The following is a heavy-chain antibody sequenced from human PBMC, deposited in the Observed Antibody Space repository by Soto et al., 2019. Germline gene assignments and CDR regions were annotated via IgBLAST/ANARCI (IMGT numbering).Heavy chain of an antibody. V-gene: IGHV1-46*03. J-gene: IGHJ6*03. CDR3: SRDQEPSTLYYDYYHLDV. CDR2: INPSGGST. CDR1: GYTFTSYY. Sequence: QVHLVQSGAEVKKPGASVTVSCKASGYTFTSYYIHWVRQAPGQGLEWMGIINPSGGSTSYAQKFQGRVTMTRDTSPSKVYMEVSGLRSEDTGVYYCSRDQEPSTLYYDYYHLDVWGKGTTGTVSS.